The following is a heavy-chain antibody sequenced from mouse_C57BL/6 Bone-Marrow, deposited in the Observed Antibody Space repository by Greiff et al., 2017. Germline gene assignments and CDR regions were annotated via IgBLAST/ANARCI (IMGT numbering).Heavy chain of an antibody. CDR3: ARSDTRAMDY. CDR1: GYAFSSYW. J-gene: IGHJ4*01. Sequence: VQLQQSGAELVKPGASVKISCKASGYAFSSYWMNWVKQRPGTGLEWIGQIYPGDGDTNYNGQFKGKATLTADKSSSTAYMQLSSLTSEDSAVYFCARSDTRAMDYWGQGTSVTVSS. CDR2: IYPGDGDT. D-gene: IGHD1-1*01. V-gene: IGHV1-80*01.